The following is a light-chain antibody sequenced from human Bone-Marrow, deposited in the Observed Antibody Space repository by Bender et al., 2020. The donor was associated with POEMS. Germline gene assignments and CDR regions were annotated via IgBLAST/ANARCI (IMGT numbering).Light chain of an antibody. CDR2: QDT. CDR1: RLGDKY. Sequence: SYELTQPPAVSVSPGQTATITCSGDRLGDKYICWYQQKPGQSPVMVIYQDTQRPSGIPERFSGSNSGNTATLTISGTQAVDEADYYCNSFTTTTPWLFGGGTKLTVL. V-gene: IGLV3-1*01. J-gene: IGLJ3*02. CDR3: NSFTTTTPWL.